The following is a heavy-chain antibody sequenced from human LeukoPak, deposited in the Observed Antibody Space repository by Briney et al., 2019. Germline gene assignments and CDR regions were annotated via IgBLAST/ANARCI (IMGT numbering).Heavy chain of an antibody. Sequence: SETLSLTCTVSGGSISSGDYYWSWIRQPPGKGLEWIGYIYYSGGTYYNPSLKSRVTISVDTSKNQFSLKLSSVTAADTAVYYCARGSYYYDSSGYGLVDYWGQGTLVTVSS. CDR1: GGSISSGDYY. CDR2: IYYSGGT. D-gene: IGHD3-22*01. CDR3: ARGSYYYDSSGYGLVDY. J-gene: IGHJ4*02. V-gene: IGHV4-30-4*01.